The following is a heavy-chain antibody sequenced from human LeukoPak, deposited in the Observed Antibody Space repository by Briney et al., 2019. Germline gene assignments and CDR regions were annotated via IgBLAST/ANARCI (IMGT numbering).Heavy chain of an antibody. V-gene: IGHV3-30*02. CDR3: AKGVVRARGANSFYYYMDV. D-gene: IGHD3-10*01. CDR2: IRYDGNKK. Sequence: PGGSLRLSCGASGFTFSNFAMHWVRQAPGKGLEWVAFIRYDGNKKEYADSVKGRFTISRDNSKNTLYLQMNSLRPEDTALYSCAKGVVRARGANSFYYYMDVWGKGTTVTVSS. J-gene: IGHJ6*03. CDR1: GFTFSNFA.